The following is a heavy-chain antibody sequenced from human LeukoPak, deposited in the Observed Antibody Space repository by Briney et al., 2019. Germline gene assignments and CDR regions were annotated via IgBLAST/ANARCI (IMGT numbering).Heavy chain of an antibody. CDR2: IQYDGSHK. CDR3: AKEGHTVANGAKVDD. V-gene: IGHV3-30*02. D-gene: IGHD2-8*01. J-gene: IGHJ4*02. Sequence: GGSLRLSCAASGLTFSSYGMHWVRQAPGKGLEWVTFIQYDGSHKQYVDSVKGRFTISRDNSKNTVYLQMNSLSAEDTAVYYCAKEGHTVANGAKVDDWGQGTLVTVSA. CDR1: GLTFSSYG.